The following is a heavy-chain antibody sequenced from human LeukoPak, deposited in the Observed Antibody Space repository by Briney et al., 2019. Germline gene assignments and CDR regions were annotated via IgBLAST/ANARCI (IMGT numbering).Heavy chain of an antibody. CDR1: GGSFSGYY. V-gene: IGHV4-34*12. CDR2: ILYSGTT. J-gene: IGHJ2*01. Sequence: SETLSLTCAVYGGSFSGYYWSWIRQPPGKGLEWIGSILYSGTTYNNPSLKSRVTMSVDTSKNQFSLRLNSVTAADTAVYYCTRHVGGGYWYFDYWGRGTQVTVSS. D-gene: IGHD2-15*01. CDR3: TRHVGGGYWYFDY.